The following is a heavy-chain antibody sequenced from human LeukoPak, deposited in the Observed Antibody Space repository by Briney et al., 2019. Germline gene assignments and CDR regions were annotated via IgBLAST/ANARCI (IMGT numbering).Heavy chain of an antibody. CDR1: GFTFDDYA. D-gene: IGHD3-22*01. CDR3: AKDRTYYHDSSGHFDY. J-gene: IGHJ4*02. Sequence: GGSLRLACAASGFTFDDYAMHWVRQAPGKGLEWVSGISWNSGSIGYADSVKGRFTISRDNAKNSLYLQMNSLRAEDTALYYCAKDRTYYHDSSGHFDYWGQGTLVPVSS. CDR2: ISWNSGSI. V-gene: IGHV3-9*01.